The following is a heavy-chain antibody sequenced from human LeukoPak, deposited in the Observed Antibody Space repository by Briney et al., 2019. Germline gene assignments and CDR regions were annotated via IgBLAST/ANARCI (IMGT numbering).Heavy chain of an antibody. CDR2: ISGSGGST. V-gene: IGHV3-23*01. CDR3: AKDVTIVVVTYFDY. CDR1: GFTFSSYP. J-gene: IGHJ4*02. Sequence: GGSLRLSCAASGFTFSSYPMSCVRDAPGEGLEWVSAISGSGGSTYYAHSVKGRVTISRDNPKNTLYLQMNSLRAKDTAVYYCAKDVTIVVVTYFDYWGQGTLVTVSS. D-gene: IGHD2-21*02.